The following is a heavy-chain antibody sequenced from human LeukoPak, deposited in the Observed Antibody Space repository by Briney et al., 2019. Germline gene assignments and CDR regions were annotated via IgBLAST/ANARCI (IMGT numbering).Heavy chain of an antibody. V-gene: IGHV3-21*01. Sequence: GGSLRLSCAASGFTFSSYSMNWVRQAPGKGLEWVSSISSSSSYIYYADSVKGRFTISRDNAKNSLYLQMNSLRAEDTTVYYCARDCSGGSCYFKYWGQGTLVTVSS. CDR2: ISSSSSYI. CDR1: GFTFSSYS. D-gene: IGHD2-15*01. CDR3: ARDCSGGSCYFKY. J-gene: IGHJ4*02.